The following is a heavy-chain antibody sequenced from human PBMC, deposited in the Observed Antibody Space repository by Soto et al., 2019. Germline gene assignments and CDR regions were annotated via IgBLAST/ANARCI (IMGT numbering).Heavy chain of an antibody. CDR1: GGSFSPFY. CDR3: ARGRDY. CDR2: INHSGST. Sequence: QVQLQQWGAGLLKPSETLSLTCAVYGGSFSPFYWSWIRQPPGKGLEWIGEINHSGSTNYNPSLKSRVTISVDTSKNQFSLKLSSVTAEDTAMYYCARGRDYWGQGTLVTVSS. J-gene: IGHJ4*02. V-gene: IGHV4-34*01.